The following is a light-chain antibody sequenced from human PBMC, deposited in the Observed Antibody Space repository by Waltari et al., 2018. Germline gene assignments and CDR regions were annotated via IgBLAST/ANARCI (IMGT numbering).Light chain of an antibody. V-gene: IGKV3-20*01. Sequence: EIVLTQSPVTLSLSPGDIATLSCRASQRVSSSYLAWYQQKPGRAPRLLIYGASSRATGIPDRFSDSGSGTDFTLTISRLEPEDFAVYYCLQYGTSPFTFGQGTKLEI. CDR2: GAS. J-gene: IGKJ2*01. CDR1: QRVSSSY. CDR3: LQYGTSPFT.